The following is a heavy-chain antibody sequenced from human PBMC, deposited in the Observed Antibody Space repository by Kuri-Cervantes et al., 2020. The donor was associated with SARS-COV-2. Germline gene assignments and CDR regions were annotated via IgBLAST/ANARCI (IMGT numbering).Heavy chain of an antibody. CDR3: VRDGDHWNFDY. D-gene: IGHD1-1*01. V-gene: IGHV3-74*01. Sequence: ESLKISCAASGFTFSGHWIHWVRQAPGKGLVWVSRINPDGSYTNNADSVKGRFTLSRDNAKNMLFLQMNSLSAEDTAVYYCVRDGDHWNFDYWGQGTLVTVSS. CDR2: INPDGSYT. CDR1: GFTFSGHW. J-gene: IGHJ4*02.